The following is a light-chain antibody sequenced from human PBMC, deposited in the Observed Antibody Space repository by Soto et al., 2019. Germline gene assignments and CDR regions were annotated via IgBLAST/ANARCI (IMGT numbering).Light chain of an antibody. V-gene: IGLV1-44*01. J-gene: IGLJ2*01. CDR3: AAWDDSLNGVV. CDR2: SNT. Sequence: QSVLTQPPSASGTPGQTIAISCSGGSSNIGSHTVNWYQQLPGTAPRLLIYSNTQRPSGVPDRFSGSKSGTSASLAITGLQSEDEGDYYCAAWDDSLNGVVFGGETKLSVL. CDR1: SSNIGSHT.